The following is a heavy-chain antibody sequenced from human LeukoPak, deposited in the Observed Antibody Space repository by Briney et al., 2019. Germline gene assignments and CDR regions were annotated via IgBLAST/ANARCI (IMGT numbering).Heavy chain of an antibody. J-gene: IGHJ4*02. D-gene: IGHD6-13*01. CDR2: IYYSGST. V-gene: IGHV4-59*01. CDR1: GGSISSYY. Sequence: PSETLSLTRTVSGGSISSYYWSWIRRPPGKGLERIRYIYYSGSTNYNPSLKSRVTISVDTSKNQFSLKLSSVTAADTAVYYCARTWSGGSSWRTFDYWGQGTLVTVSS. CDR3: ARTWSGGSSWRTFDY.